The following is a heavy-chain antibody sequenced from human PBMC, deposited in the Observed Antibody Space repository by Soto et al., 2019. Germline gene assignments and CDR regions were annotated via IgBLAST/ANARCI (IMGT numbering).Heavy chain of an antibody. CDR2: ISGSSSAI. V-gene: IGHV3-48*02. D-gene: IGHD4-17*01. CDR3: ARDRPGDYAADY. Sequence: AGGSLRLSCAASGFTFRSYSMNWVRQAPGKGLEWVSHISGSSSAIYYADSVKGRFTISRDNAKNSLYLQMNSLRDEDTALYYCARDRPGDYAADYWGQGTQVTVSS. CDR1: GFTFRSYS. J-gene: IGHJ4*02.